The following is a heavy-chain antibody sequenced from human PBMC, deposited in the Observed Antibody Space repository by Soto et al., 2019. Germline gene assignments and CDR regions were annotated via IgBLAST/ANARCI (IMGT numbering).Heavy chain of an antibody. CDR2: ISGSGGST. Sequence: GGSLRLSCAASGFTFSSYAMSWVRQAPGKGLEWVSAISGSGGSTYYADSVKGRFTISRDNSKNTRYLQMNSLIAEDTAVYYCAKDRESGRPGGDDAFDIWGQGTMVTVSS. D-gene: IGHD2-8*02. CDR3: AKDRESGRPGGDDAFDI. CDR1: GFTFSSYA. V-gene: IGHV3-23*01. J-gene: IGHJ3*02.